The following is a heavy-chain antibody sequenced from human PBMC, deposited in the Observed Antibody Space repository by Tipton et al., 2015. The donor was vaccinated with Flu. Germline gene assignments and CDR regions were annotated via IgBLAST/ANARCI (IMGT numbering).Heavy chain of an antibody. CDR1: GFTFSRYE. V-gene: IGHV3-30*04. D-gene: IGHD3-16*01. Sequence: SLRLSCAASGFTFSRYEMNWVRQAPGKGLEWLAVMSYDGTNIFYGDPVKGRFTISRDYSKNTLYLQMDSLTGEDTAVYYCARDRWGSLDFWGQGTLVTVSS. CDR2: MSYDGTNI. CDR3: ARDRWGSLDF. J-gene: IGHJ4*02.